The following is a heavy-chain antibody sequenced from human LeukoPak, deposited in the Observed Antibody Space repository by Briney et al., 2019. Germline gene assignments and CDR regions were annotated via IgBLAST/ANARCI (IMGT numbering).Heavy chain of an antibody. CDR3: ARAVYSYGLEGADP. CDR1: GYTFTSYG. V-gene: IGHV1-18*01. Sequence: ASVKVSCKASGYTFTSYGISWVRQAPGQGLEWMGWISAYNGNTNYAQKLQGRVTMTTDTSTSTAYMELRSLRSDDTAVYYCARAVYSYGLEGADPWGQGTLVTVSS. J-gene: IGHJ5*02. CDR2: ISAYNGNT. D-gene: IGHD5-18*01.